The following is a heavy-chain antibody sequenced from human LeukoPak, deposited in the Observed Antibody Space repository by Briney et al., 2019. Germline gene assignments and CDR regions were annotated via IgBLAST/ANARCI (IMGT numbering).Heavy chain of an antibody. CDR2: VSGSGIGT. J-gene: IGHJ4*02. CDR3: AKQNDYGNYLDYFDY. CDR1: GFTFSSYA. V-gene: IGHV3-23*01. Sequence: GGSLRPSCAASGFTFSSYAMSWVRQAPGKGLEWVSAVSGSGIGTYYADSVKGRFTISRDNSKSTLYLQMNSLRAEDTAVYFCAKQNDYGNYLDYFDYWGQGTLVTVSS. D-gene: IGHD4-11*01.